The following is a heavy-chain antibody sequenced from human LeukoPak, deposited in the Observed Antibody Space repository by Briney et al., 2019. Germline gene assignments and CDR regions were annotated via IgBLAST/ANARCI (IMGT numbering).Heavy chain of an antibody. CDR3: ASDYYDSSGYQDYYYGMDV. CDR2: ISAYNGNT. V-gene: IGHV1-18*01. D-gene: IGHD3-22*01. CDR1: GYTFTSYG. J-gene: IGHJ6*02. Sequence: ASVKVSCKASGYTFTSYGISWMRQAPGQGLEWMGWISAYNGNTNYAQKLQGRVTMTTDTSTSTAYMELRSLRSDDTAVYYCASDYYDSSGYQDYYYGMDVWGQGTTVTVSS.